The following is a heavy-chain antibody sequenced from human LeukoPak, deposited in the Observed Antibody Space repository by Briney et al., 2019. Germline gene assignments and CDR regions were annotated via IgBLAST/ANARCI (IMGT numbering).Heavy chain of an antibody. CDR3: ARGIAAAGTDY. D-gene: IGHD6-13*01. Sequence: GGSLRLSCAASGFTFSSYSMNWVRQAPGKGLEWVSSISSSSSYIYYADSVKGRFTISRDNAKNSLYLQMNSLRAEDTAVYYCARGIAAAGTDYWGQGTLVTVSS. V-gene: IGHV3-21*01. CDR1: GFTFSSYS. CDR2: ISSSSSYI. J-gene: IGHJ4*02.